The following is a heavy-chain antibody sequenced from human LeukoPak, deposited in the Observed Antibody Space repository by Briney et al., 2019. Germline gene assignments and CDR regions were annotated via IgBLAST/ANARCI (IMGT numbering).Heavy chain of an antibody. CDR1: GGTFSSYA. V-gene: IGHV1-69*06. D-gene: IGHD6-13*01. Sequence: SVKVSCKASGGTFSSYAISWVRQAPGQGLEWMGGIIPIFGTANYAQKFQGRVTITADKSTSTAYMELSSLRSEDTAVCYCARDSSTDSSSWYWFDPWGQGTLVTVSS. CDR3: ARDSSTDSSSWYWFDP. CDR2: IIPIFGTA. J-gene: IGHJ5*02.